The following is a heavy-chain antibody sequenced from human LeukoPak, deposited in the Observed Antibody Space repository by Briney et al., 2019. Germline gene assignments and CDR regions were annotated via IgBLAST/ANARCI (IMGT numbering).Heavy chain of an antibody. CDR3: ASSDYCDFWSGADI. CDR1: GGTFSSYA. D-gene: IGHD3-3*01. CDR2: IIPIFGTA. V-gene: IGHV1-69*13. J-gene: IGHJ3*02. Sequence: ASVKVSCKASGGTFSSYAISWVRQAPGQGLEWMGGIIPIFGTANYAQKFQGRVTITADESTSTAYMELSSLRSEDTAVYYCASSDYCDFWSGADIWGQGTMVTVPS.